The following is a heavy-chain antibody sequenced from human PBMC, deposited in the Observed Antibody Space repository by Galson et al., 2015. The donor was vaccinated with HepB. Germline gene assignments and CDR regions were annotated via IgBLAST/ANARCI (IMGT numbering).Heavy chain of an antibody. Sequence: SLRLSCAASGFTFSSYGMHWVRQAPGKGLEWVAFTRYDGSNKYYADSVKGRFTISRDNSKNTLYLQMNSLRAEDTAVYYCAKAIGYCSSTSCYGVGATTQFDYWGQGTLVTVSS. J-gene: IGHJ4*02. V-gene: IGHV3-30*02. CDR2: TRYDGSNK. D-gene: IGHD2-2*01. CDR3: AKAIGYCSSTSCYGVGATTQFDY. CDR1: GFTFSSYG.